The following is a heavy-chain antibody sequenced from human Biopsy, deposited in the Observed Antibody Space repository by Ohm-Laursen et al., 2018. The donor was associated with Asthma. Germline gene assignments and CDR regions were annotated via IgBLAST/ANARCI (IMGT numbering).Heavy chain of an antibody. V-gene: IGHV4-39*02. D-gene: IGHD6-6*01. Sequence: SETLSLTCAVSGGSMSSSSYYWGWIRQPPGKGLEWIGSIYYSGRTYYNPPLESRVTISADTSKNHFSLKVTSVTAADTAVYYCARAVSSSSYWYFDLWGRGDLVTVSS. CDR2: IYYSGRT. J-gene: IGHJ2*01. CDR3: ARAVSSSSYWYFDL. CDR1: GGSMSSSSYY.